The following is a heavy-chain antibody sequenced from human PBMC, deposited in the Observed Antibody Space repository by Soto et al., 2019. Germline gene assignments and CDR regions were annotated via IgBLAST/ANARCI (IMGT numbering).Heavy chain of an antibody. D-gene: IGHD6-13*01. CDR1: GAFISGYY. CDR2: IYTSGST. V-gene: IGHV4-4*07. Sequence: SETLSLTCTVSGAFISGYYWSWIRQPAGKGLEWIGRIYTSGSTKYSPSLKSRATMSVDTSKKQFSLKLNSVTAADTAVYYCARESTVAGTDNWFDSWGQGTLVTVSS. CDR3: ARESTVAGTDNWFDS. J-gene: IGHJ5*01.